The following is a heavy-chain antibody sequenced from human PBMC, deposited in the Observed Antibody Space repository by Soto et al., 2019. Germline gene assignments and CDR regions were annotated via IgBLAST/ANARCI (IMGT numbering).Heavy chain of an antibody. D-gene: IGHD6-13*01. CDR1: GAFISGYY. CDR2: IYTSGST. V-gene: IGHV4-4*07. Sequence: SETLSLTCTVSGAFISGYYWSWIRQPAGKGLEWIGRIYTSGSTKYSPSLKSRATMSVDTSKKQFSLKLNSVTAADTAVYYCARESTVAGTDNWFDSWGQGTLVTVSS. CDR3: ARESTVAGTDNWFDS. J-gene: IGHJ5*01.